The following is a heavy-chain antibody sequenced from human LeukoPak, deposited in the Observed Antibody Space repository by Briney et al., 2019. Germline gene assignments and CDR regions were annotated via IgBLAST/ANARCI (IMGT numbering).Heavy chain of an antibody. CDR1: GYTFTGYY. V-gene: IGHV1-2*02. CDR2: INPNSGGT. J-gene: IGHJ4*02. Sequence: ASVKVSCKASGYTFTGYYMHWVRQAPGQGLEWMGWINPNSGGTNYAQKFQDRVTMTRDTSITTAYMDMSRLRSDDTAVYYCARGYSSGFDYWGQGTLVTVSS. D-gene: IGHD6-19*01. CDR3: ARGYSSGFDY.